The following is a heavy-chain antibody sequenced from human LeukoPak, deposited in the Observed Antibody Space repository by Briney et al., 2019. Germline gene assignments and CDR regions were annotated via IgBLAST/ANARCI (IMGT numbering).Heavy chain of an antibody. Sequence: ASVKVSCKASRYTFTGYYMHWVRQAPGQGLEWMGWINPNSGGTNYAQKFQGRVTMTRDTSISTAYMELSRLRSDDTAVYYCARATYYYGSDFDYWGQGTLVTVSS. CDR2: INPNSGGT. CDR1: RYTFTGYY. V-gene: IGHV1-2*02. CDR3: ARATYYYGSDFDY. J-gene: IGHJ4*02. D-gene: IGHD3-10*01.